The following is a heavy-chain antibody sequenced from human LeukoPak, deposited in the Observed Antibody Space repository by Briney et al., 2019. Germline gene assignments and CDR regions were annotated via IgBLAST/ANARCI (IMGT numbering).Heavy chain of an antibody. CDR3: ARGEGSGYSYGLNWFDP. Sequence: GGSLRLSCAASGFTFSNYAMHWVRQAPGKGLEWVAVISYDGSNKYYADSVKGRFTISRDNSKNTLYLQMNSLRAEDTAVYYCARGEGSGYSYGLNWFDPWGQGTLVTVSS. D-gene: IGHD5-18*01. J-gene: IGHJ5*02. V-gene: IGHV3-30-3*01. CDR1: GFTFSNYA. CDR2: ISYDGSNK.